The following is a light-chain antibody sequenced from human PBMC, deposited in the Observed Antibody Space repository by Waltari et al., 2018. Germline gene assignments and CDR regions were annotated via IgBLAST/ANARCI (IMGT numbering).Light chain of an antibody. J-gene: IGKJ5*01. V-gene: IGKV1-39*01. CDR2: AAS. CDR1: QTIGHY. Sequence: DIQMTQSPSSLSPSVGDRVTITCRASQTIGHYLNWYQQKAGAAPKLLISAASTLQPGVPSRFSGSGSGTDFALTISSLQPEDFATYYCQQSYTTLITFGQGTRLEIK. CDR3: QQSYTTLIT.